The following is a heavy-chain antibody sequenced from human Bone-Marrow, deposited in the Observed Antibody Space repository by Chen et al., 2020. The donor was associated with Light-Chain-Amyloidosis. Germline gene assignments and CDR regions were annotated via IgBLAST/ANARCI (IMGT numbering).Heavy chain of an antibody. CDR1: GFRFRNYA. V-gene: IGHV3-30-3*01. J-gene: IGHJ4*02. Sequence: QVQLVASGGGAVQPGRSMRLSCAASGFRFRNYAMHWFHQTPDKGLGWLAVISDDGTKKCYRDSVQGRFTFSRDNSKSRLYMAMGSLTVEDTALYYWSRGGGGVEGRPFDYWGQGALVTVSS. D-gene: IGHD3-16*01. CDR2: ISDDGTKK. CDR3: SRGGGGVEGRPFDY.